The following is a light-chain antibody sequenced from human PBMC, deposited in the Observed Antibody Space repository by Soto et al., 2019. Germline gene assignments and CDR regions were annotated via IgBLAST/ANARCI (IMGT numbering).Light chain of an antibody. Sequence: QLTQYTSSPSASVEESVTITCRASQDIDNYLNWYQHRPGEAPKLLIYAASYLETGVPARFSGSGSGTDFSFTITSLQPEDSATYYCQQYATRPTMTFGQGTRLEI. CDR1: QDIDNY. CDR3: QQYATRPTMT. CDR2: AAS. V-gene: IGKV1-33*01. J-gene: IGKJ5*01.